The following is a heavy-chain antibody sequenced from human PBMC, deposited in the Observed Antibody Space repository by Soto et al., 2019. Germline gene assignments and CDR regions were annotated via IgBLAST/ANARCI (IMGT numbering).Heavy chain of an antibody. Sequence: QVQLQESGPGLVKPSETLSLTCTVSGGSISSYYWSWIRQPPGKGLEWIGYIYYSGSTNYNPSLKSRVTISVDTSKNQFTLKLSSVTAADTAVYYCARDWGYCSSTSCYRGLGWFAPWGQGTLVTVSS. D-gene: IGHD2-2*02. V-gene: IGHV4-59*01. CDR3: ARDWGYCSSTSCYRGLGWFAP. CDR2: IYYSGST. CDR1: GGSISSYY. J-gene: IGHJ5*02.